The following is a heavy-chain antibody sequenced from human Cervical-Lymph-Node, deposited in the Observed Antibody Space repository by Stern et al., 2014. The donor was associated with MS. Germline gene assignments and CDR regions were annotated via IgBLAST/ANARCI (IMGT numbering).Heavy chain of an antibody. D-gene: IGHD1-7*01. CDR1: GYTFSNYD. CDR3: ARAVRYQLLSEY. Sequence: VQLVQSGAEVKSPGASVKVSCRASGYTFSNYDITWVRQAPGQGPEWIGWRNPNSGNTGYAQQFRGRVTMTSDTTTTTAYMELSGLRSEDTAVYYCARAVRYQLLSEYWGQGTLVTVSS. CDR2: RNPNSGNT. V-gene: IGHV1-8*02. J-gene: IGHJ4*02.